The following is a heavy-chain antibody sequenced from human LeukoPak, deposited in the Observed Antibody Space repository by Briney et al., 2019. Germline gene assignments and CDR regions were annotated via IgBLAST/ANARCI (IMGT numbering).Heavy chain of an antibody. J-gene: IGHJ6*02. CDR1: GGSISSYY. CDR2: IYYSGST. Sequence: MASETLSLTCTVSGGSISSYYWSWIRQPPGKGLEWIGYIYYSGSTNYNPSLKSRVTISVDTSKNQFSLKLSSVTAADTAVYYCARQDSSGWYDYYYYYGMDVWGQGTTVTVSS. CDR3: ARQDSSGWYDYYYYYGMDV. D-gene: IGHD6-19*01. V-gene: IGHV4-59*08.